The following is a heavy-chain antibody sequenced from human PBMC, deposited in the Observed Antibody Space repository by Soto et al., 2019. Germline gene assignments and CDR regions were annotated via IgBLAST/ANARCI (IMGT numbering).Heavy chain of an antibody. J-gene: IGHJ3*02. V-gene: IGHV3-53*04. CDR2: IYSGGST. CDR1: GFTVSSNY. Sequence: EVPLVESGGGLVQPGGSLRLSCAASGFTVSSNYMSWVRQAPGKGLEWVSVIYSGGSTYYADSVKGRFTISRHNSKNTLYLQMNSLRAEDTAVYYCARAVYYGSGRGAFDIWGQGTMVTVSS. CDR3: ARAVYYGSGRGAFDI. D-gene: IGHD3-10*01.